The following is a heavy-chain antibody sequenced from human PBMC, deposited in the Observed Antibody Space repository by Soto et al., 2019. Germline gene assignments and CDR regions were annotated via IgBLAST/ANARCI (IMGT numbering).Heavy chain of an antibody. CDR1: GGSISSSSYY. CDR3: ARDKKNYYGSGSYYRAFDI. J-gene: IGHJ3*02. Sequence: QLQLQESGPGLVKPSETLSLTCTVSGGSISSSSYYWGWIRQPPGKGLEWLGSIYYSGSTYYNPSLKSRVTISVDTSKNQFSLKLSSVTAADTAVYYCARDKKNYYGSGSYYRAFDIWGQGTMVTVSS. CDR2: IYYSGST. V-gene: IGHV4-39*01. D-gene: IGHD3-10*01.